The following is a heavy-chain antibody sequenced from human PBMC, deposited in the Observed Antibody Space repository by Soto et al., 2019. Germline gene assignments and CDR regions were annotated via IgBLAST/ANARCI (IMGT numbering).Heavy chain of an antibody. CDR3: AREPATAKPEGVDF. V-gene: IGHV1-2*02. J-gene: IGHJ4*02. CDR2: INPNSGGT. D-gene: IGHD1-1*01. CDR1: GYTFSDYY. Sequence: ASVKVSCKASGYTFSDYYIHCVRQAPGQGLEWMGWINPNSGGTKYAPKFQGGVTMTRDTSITTAYMELSRLRSGDAAVYYCAREPATAKPEGVDFWGQGTLVTVSS.